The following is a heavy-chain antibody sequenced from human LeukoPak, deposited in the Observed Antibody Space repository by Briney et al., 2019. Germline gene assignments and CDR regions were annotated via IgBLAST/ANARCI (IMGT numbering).Heavy chain of an antibody. Sequence: GGSLRLSCAASGFTISDYWMTWARQAPGKGLEWVANIKQDGVEKSYVDSVKGRFTISRDNANNSIFLQMNSLRVEDTAIYYCVRDGGTDWYDPWGQGTLVSVSS. J-gene: IGHJ5*02. CDR1: GFTISDYW. V-gene: IGHV3-7*01. CDR2: IKQDGVEK. CDR3: VRDGGTDWYDP. D-gene: IGHD3-16*01.